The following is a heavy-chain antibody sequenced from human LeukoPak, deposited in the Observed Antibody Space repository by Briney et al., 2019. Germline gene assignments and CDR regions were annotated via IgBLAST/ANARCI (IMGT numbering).Heavy chain of an antibody. J-gene: IGHJ4*02. V-gene: IGHV4-61*09. D-gene: IGHD2-2*01. Sequence: SETLSLTCTVSGGSISSATYYWSWIRQPAGKGLEWIGHMYTSGSTNYNPSLKSRVSISVDTYKNQSSLKLNSVTAADTAVYYCARGRRYCSSTSCYQEDYWGQGTLVTVSS. CDR1: GGSISSATYY. CDR2: MYTSGST. CDR3: ARGRRYCSSTSCYQEDY.